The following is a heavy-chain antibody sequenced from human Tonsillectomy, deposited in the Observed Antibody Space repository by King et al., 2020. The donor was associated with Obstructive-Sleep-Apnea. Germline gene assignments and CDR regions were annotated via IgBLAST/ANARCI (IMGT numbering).Heavy chain of an antibody. Sequence: QLVQSGAEVKKPGASVKVSCKASGYTFTSYYMHWVRQAPGQGLEWMGIINPSGGSTSYAQKFQGRVTMTRDTSTSTVYMELSSLRSEDTAVYYCARDLNCSGGSCYTTGLVLDYWGQGTLVTVSS. J-gene: IGHJ4*02. CDR3: ARDLNCSGGSCYTTGLVLDY. CDR1: GYTFTSYY. V-gene: IGHV1-46*01. D-gene: IGHD2-15*01. CDR2: INPSGGST.